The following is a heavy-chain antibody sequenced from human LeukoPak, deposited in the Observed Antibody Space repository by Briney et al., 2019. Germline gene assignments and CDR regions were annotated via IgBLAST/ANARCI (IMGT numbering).Heavy chain of an antibody. CDR1: GFTFSSYA. V-gene: IGHV3-30*04. J-gene: IGHJ6*02. Sequence: GGSLRLSCAASGFTFSSYAMHWVRQAPGKGLEWVAVISYDGSNKYYADSVKGRFTISRDNSKNTLYLQMNSLRAEDTAVYYCARSTSAADFYYYCGMDVWGQGTTVTVSS. CDR2: ISYDGSNK. CDR3: ARSTSAADFYYYCGMDV. D-gene: IGHD6-13*01.